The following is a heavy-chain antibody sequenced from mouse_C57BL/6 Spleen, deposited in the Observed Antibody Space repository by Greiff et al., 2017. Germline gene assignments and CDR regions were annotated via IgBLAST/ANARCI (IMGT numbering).Heavy chain of an antibody. CDR2: INPSSGYT. V-gene: IGHV1-7*01. D-gene: IGHD4-1*01. J-gene: IGHJ4*01. CDR1: VYTFTSYW. CDR3: ARYWDDYAMDY. Sequence: QVQLQQSGAELAKPGASVKLSCKASVYTFTSYWMHWVKQRPGQGLEWIGYINPSSGYTKYNQKCKDKATWTADKSSSTAYMQLSSLTYEDSAVYYCARYWDDYAMDYGGQGTSVTVSA.